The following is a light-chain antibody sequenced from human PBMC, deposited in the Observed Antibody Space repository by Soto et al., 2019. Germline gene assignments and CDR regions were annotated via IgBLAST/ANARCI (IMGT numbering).Light chain of an antibody. CDR3: QHYHGYLT. CDR2: DAS. CDR1: QSFTGM. Sequence: DIEMTQSQATLSSSAGDRVTITCRASQSFTGMFACYQQKPRKEPKLLIYDASNLKSGVPTRCSGSGSGTEFTLTISRLQPDDFAAYYCQHYHGYLTFGGGTRLELK. J-gene: IGKJ2*01. V-gene: IGKV1-5*01.